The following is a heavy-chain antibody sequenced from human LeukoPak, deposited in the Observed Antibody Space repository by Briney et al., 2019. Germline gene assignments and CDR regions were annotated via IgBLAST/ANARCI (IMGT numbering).Heavy chain of an antibody. CDR2: IYYSGNT. V-gene: IGHV4-30-4*01. CDR3: ARVSAAADAVDY. D-gene: IGHD6-13*01. J-gene: IGHJ4*02. CDR1: GGSISSGDYY. Sequence: PSETLSLTCTVSGGSISSGDYYWSWIRQPPGKGLEWIGYIYYSGNTYYNPSLKSRVTISVDTSKNQFSLKLSSVTAADTAVYYCARVSAAADAVDYWGQGTLVTVSS.